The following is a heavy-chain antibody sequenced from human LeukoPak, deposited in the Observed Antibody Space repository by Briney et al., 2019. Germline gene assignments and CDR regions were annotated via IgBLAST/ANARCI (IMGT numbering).Heavy chain of an antibody. V-gene: IGHV3-23*01. J-gene: IGHJ3*02. D-gene: IGHD3-16*01. CDR2: ISGSGGNT. CDR1: RFTFSNYA. CDR3: ARVRSRYIWGTPQWPFDM. Sequence: PGGSLRHSCAASRFTFSNYAMSWVRQAPGKGLEWVSCISGSGGNTYYADSVKGRFTISRDNSRNTLYLQMNSLRPEDTALYYCARVRSRYIWGTPQWPFDMWGQGTMVTV.